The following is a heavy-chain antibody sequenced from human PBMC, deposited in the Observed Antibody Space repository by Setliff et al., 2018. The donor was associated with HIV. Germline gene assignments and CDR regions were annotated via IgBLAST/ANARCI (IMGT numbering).Heavy chain of an antibody. CDR2: MHTSGNT. Sequence: SETLSLTCTSSGDSISGYYWSWIRQPAGKGLEWIGRMHTSGNTNYNPSLKSRVTMSADTSKNQISLMLRSMTAADTAVYYCAKHDFGEGSCFDPWGQGSLVTVSS. CDR3: AKHDFGEGSCFDP. CDR1: GDSISGYY. D-gene: IGHD3-16*01. V-gene: IGHV4-4*07. J-gene: IGHJ5*02.